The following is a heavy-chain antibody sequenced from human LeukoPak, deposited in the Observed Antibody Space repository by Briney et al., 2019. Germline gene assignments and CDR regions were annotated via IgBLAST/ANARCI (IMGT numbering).Heavy chain of an antibody. J-gene: IGHJ4*02. CDR1: GYTFTSYG. CDR2: IIAYNGNT. V-gene: IGHV1-18*01. Sequence: ASVKVSCKASGYTFTSYGISWVRQAPGQGLEWMGWIIAYNGNTNYAQKLQGRVTMTTDTSTSTAYMELRSLRSDDTAVYYCARCAVDFWSGFGPSTPYYFDYWGQGTLVTVSS. CDR3: ARCAVDFWSGFGPSTPYYFDY. D-gene: IGHD3-3*01.